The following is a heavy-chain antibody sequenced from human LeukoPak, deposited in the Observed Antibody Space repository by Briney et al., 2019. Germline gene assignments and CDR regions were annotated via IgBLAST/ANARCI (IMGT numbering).Heavy chain of an antibody. CDR1: GFTVISNY. CDR2: IYSGGST. CDR3: ARDGGGAYSLAFDI. Sequence: GGSLRLSCAASGFTVISNYMSWVRQAPGKGLEWVSLIYSGGSTNYVDSVKGRFTISRDNSKNTLYLQMNNLRAEDTAVYYCARDGGGAYSLAFDIWGQGTLVTVSS. J-gene: IGHJ3*02. D-gene: IGHD1-26*01. V-gene: IGHV3-53*01.